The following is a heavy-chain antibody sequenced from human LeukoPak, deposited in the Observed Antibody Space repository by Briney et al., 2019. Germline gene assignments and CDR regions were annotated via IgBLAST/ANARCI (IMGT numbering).Heavy chain of an antibody. J-gene: IGHJ2*01. CDR3: ARERQGRFFDL. Sequence: GGSLRLSCAASGFTFSSYWMYWVRQAPGRGLVWVSRINSDGSGTRYADSVKGRFTTSRDNAKNTLYLKMNTLRAEDTAVYYCARERQGRFFDLWGRGTLVTISS. V-gene: IGHV3-74*01. CDR2: INSDGSGT. CDR1: GFTFSSYW.